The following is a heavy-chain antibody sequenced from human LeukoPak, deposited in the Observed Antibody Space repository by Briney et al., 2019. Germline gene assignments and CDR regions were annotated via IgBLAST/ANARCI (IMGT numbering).Heavy chain of an antibody. J-gene: IGHJ3*02. V-gene: IGHV3-21*01. CDR1: GFTFSSYS. CDR2: ISSSSSYI. Sequence: GGSLRLSCAASGFTFSSYSMNWVRQAPGKGLEWVSSISSSSSYIYYADSVKGRFTISGDNAKNSLYLQMNSLRAEDTAVYYCAAESRQWLVNDAFDIWGQGTMVTVSS. CDR3: AAESRQWLVNDAFDI. D-gene: IGHD6-19*01.